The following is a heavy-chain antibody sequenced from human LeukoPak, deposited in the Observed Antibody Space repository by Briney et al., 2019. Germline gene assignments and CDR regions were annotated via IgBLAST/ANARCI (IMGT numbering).Heavy chain of an antibody. CDR1: GGSFSGYY. J-gene: IGHJ4*02. D-gene: IGHD5-18*01. Sequence: SETLSLTCGVYGGSFSGYYWSWIRQPPGKGLEWIGEINHSGSTNYNPSLKSRVTISVDTSKNQFSLKLSSVTAADTAVYYCAREGDTAMVQFDYWGQGTPVAVSS. V-gene: IGHV4-34*01. CDR2: INHSGST. CDR3: AREGDTAMVQFDY.